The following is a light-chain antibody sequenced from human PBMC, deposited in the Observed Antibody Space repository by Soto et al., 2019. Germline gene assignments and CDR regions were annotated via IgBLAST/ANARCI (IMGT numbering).Light chain of an antibody. J-gene: IGKJ2*01. CDR1: QRITTY. CDR3: QQTYSTPYT. Sequence: IQMTQSPSSLSASVGDRVTITCRASQRITTYLNWYQQKPGNAPNLLITTAGTLQRGVPSRFSGSGSGTDFTLTITSLQREDFATYFCQQTYSTPYTFGQGTKLEIK. V-gene: IGKV1-39*01. CDR2: TAG.